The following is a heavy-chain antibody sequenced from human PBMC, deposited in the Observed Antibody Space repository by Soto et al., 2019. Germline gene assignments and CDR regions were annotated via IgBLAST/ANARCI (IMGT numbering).Heavy chain of an antibody. CDR1: GGSISGFY. Sequence: PSETLSLTCSLSGGSISGFYCSWIRQPPGKGLEWIGYIYYRGSTDYNPSLKSRVTISVDTSKNQFSLKLSSVTAADTAVYYCARMTDYGDYDAFEIWGQGTMVTVSS. D-gene: IGHD4-17*01. CDR3: ARMTDYGDYDAFEI. V-gene: IGHV4-59*01. J-gene: IGHJ3*02. CDR2: IYYRGST.